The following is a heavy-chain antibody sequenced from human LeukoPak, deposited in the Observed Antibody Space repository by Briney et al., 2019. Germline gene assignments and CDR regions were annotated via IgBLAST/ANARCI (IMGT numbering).Heavy chain of an antibody. V-gene: IGHV4-30-4*08. CDR1: GGSISSGDYY. Sequence: SQTLSLTCTVSGGSISSGDYYWSWIRQPPGKGLEWIGYIYYSGSTYYNPSLKSRVTISVDTSKNQFSLKLSSVTAADSAVYYCARDWGYCSGGSCHFPIDYWGQGTLVTVSS. CDR3: ARDWGYCSGGSCHFPIDY. CDR2: IYYSGST. D-gene: IGHD2-15*01. J-gene: IGHJ4*02.